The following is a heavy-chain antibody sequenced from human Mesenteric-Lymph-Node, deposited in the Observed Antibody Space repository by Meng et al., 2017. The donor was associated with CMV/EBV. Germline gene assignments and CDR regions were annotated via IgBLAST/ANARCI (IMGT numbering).Heavy chain of an antibody. CDR2: ISSSSSYI. J-gene: IGHJ6*02. CDR1: GFTFSSYS. CDR3: AKAVEPLSSSRIHGMGV. V-gene: IGHV3-21*04. Sequence: GGSLRLSCAASGFTFSSYSMNWVRQAPEKGLEWVSSISSSSSYIYYADSVKGRFTISRDNAKNSLYLQMNSLRAEDTAVYYCAKAVEPLSSSRIHGMGVWGQGTTVTVSS. D-gene: IGHD2-2*01.